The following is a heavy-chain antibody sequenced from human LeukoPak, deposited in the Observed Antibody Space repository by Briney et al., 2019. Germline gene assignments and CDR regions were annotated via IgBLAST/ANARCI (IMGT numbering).Heavy chain of an antibody. J-gene: IGHJ4*02. CDR1: RFTSSSYA. Sequence: GGSLRLSCAASRFTSSSYAMHWVRQAPGKGLEWVAVISYDGRNKHYPDSVKGRFTISRDISTDTLWLQMDSLRTEDTAVYYCAKGPLRGTAAAIDYWGQGTLVTVSS. D-gene: IGHD2-2*01. CDR2: ISYDGRNK. V-gene: IGHV3-30*04. CDR3: AKGPLRGTAAAIDY.